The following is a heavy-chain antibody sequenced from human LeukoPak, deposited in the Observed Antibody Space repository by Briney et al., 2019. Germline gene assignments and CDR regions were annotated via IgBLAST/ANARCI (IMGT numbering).Heavy chain of an antibody. CDR1: GYTFTSYY. V-gene: IGHV1-46*01. CDR3: ARAYYTIFGVVGWMDNYYYYMDV. D-gene: IGHD3-3*01. Sequence: GASVKVSCKASGYTFTSYYMHWVRQAPGQGLEWMGIINPSGGSTSYAQKFQGRVTMTRDTSTSTVYMELSSLRSEDTAVYYCARAYYTIFGVVGWMDNYYYYMDVWGKGTTVTVSS. J-gene: IGHJ6*03. CDR2: INPSGGST.